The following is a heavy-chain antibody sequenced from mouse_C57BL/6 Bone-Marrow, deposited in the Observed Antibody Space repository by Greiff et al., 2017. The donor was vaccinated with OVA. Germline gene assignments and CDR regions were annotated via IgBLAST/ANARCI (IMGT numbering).Heavy chain of an antibody. CDR1: GFTFSSYG. CDR2: ISSGGSYT. D-gene: IGHD2-2*01. Sequence: EVMLVESGGDLVKPGGSLKLSCAASGFTFSSYGMSWVRQTPDKRLEWVATISSGGSYTYYPDSVKGRFTISRDNAKNTLYLQMSSLKSEDTAMHYCALGLVTFAYWGQGTLVTVSA. J-gene: IGHJ3*01. V-gene: IGHV5-6*01. CDR3: ALGLVTFAY.